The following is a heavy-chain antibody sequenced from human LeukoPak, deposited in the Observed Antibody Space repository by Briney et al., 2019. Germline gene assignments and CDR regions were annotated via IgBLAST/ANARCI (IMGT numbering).Heavy chain of an antibody. CDR1: GGSISSYY. V-gene: IGHV4-59*12. CDR2: IYYSGRT. J-gene: IGHJ4*02. D-gene: IGHD5-18*01. Sequence: SETLSLTCTVSGGSISSYYWSWIRQPPGKGLEWIGYIYYSGRTNYNPSLKSRVTISVDASKNQFSLKLSSVTAADTAVYYCARGFIYSYGPDYWGQGTLVTVSS. CDR3: ARGFIYSYGPDY.